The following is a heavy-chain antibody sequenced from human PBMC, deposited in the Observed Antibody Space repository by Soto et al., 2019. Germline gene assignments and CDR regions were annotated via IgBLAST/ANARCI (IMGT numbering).Heavy chain of an antibody. CDR2: IYYSGST. CDR1: GGSISSSSYY. Sequence: SSETLSLTCTVSGGSISSSSYYWGWIRQPPGKGLEWIGSIYYSGSTYYNPSLKSRVTISVDTSKNQFSLKLSSVTAADTAVYYCASRPYDILTGYYDYWGQGTLVTVSS. V-gene: IGHV4-39*01. J-gene: IGHJ4*02. CDR3: ASRPYDILTGYYDY. D-gene: IGHD3-9*01.